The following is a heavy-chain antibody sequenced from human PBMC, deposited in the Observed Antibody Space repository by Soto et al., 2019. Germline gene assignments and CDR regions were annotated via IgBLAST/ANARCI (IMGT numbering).Heavy chain of an antibody. V-gene: IGHV3-30-3*01. D-gene: IGHD2-2*01. CDR3: TRADYNQYPIYFDY. J-gene: IGHJ4*02. CDR2: ISYDGSNK. Sequence: GGSLRLSCAASGFTFSSYAMHWVRQAPGRGLEWVAVISYDGSNKYYADSVKGRFTISRDNSKNTLYLQMNSLRAEDTAVYYCTRADYNQYPIYFDYWGQGXLVTVSS. CDR1: GFTFSSYA.